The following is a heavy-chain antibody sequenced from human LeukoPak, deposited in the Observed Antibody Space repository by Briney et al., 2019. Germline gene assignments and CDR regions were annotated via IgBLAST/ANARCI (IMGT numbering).Heavy chain of an antibody. CDR3: ARGPVTDRWELRYYYFDY. Sequence: GASVKVSCKASGYTFTGYYMHWVRHAPGQGLEWMGWITPNSGSTNYAQKFQGRVTMTRDTSISTAYMELSRLRSDDTAVYYCARGPVTDRWELRYYYFDYWGQGTLVSVSS. J-gene: IGHJ4*02. D-gene: IGHD1-26*01. CDR2: ITPNSGST. CDR1: GYTFTGYY. V-gene: IGHV1-2*02.